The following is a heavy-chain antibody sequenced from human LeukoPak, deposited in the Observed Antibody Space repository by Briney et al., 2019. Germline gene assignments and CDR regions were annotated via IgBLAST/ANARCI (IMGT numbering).Heavy chain of an antibody. CDR2: ISDSGGST. CDR3: AKRGVVIRVILVGFHKEAYYFDS. D-gene: IGHD3-22*01. V-gene: IGHV3-23*01. CDR1: GFTFSSYA. Sequence: GGSLRLSCAASGFTFSSYAMSWVRQAPGKGLEWVAGISDSGGSTNYADSVKGRFTISRDIPRNTLYLQMNSLRAEDTAVYFCAKRGVVIRVILVGFHKEAYYFDSWGQGALVNVSS. J-gene: IGHJ4*02.